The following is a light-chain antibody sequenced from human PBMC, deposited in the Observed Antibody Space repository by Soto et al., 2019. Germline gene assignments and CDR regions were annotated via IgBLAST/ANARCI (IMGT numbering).Light chain of an antibody. CDR1: QSVVTSW. Sequence: VLTQSPGTLSLFPGEGASLSCRASQSVVTSWLAWYQQRPNQPPRLLIYGAFYRATGIPDRFSGSGSGTDFTLSISRLEPEDFAVYYCLQYDDSSWTFGXGTRVEVK. V-gene: IGKV3-20*01. J-gene: IGKJ1*01. CDR2: GAF. CDR3: LQYDDSSWT.